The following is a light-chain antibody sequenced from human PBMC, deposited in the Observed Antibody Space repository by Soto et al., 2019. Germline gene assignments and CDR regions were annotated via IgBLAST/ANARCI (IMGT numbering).Light chain of an antibody. CDR1: QSVSSY. J-gene: IGKJ5*01. CDR2: DAS. CDR3: QQRGNRPPWT. V-gene: IGKV3-11*01. Sequence: EVVLTPSPATLSLSPGERAILSCGASQSVSSYLAWYQQKPGQAPRLLIYDASNRATGIPARFSGSGSGTDFTLTISSLESEDVAVYYCQQRGNRPPWTFGQGTRLEIK.